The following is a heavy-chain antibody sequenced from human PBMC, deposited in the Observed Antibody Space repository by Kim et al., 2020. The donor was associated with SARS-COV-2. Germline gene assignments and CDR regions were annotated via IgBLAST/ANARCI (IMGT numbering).Heavy chain of an antibody. CDR1: GFTFSSYS. CDR3: ARDLVPGAVAGTGDY. J-gene: IGHJ4*02. V-gene: IGHV3-21*01. D-gene: IGHD6-19*01. CDR2: ISSSSSYI. Sequence: GGSLRLSCAASGFTFSSYSMNWVRQAPGKGLEWVSSISSSSSYIYYADSVKGRFTISRDNAKNSLYLQMNSLRAEDTAVYYCARDLVPGAVAGTGDYWGQGTLVTVSS.